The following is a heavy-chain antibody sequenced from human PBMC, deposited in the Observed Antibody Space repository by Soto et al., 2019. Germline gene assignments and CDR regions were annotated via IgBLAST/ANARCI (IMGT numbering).Heavy chain of an antibody. CDR3: ARGSGHYYGSGRYGMDV. D-gene: IGHD3-10*01. V-gene: IGHV4-30-4*01. Sequence: SETLSLTCTVSGGSISSGAFSWSWIRQPPGMGREWIGYIYHSGSTYYIPSLRSRVALSMERAKNQFSLNLSSVTAADTAVYYCARGSGHYYGSGRYGMDVWGQGTTVTVSS. J-gene: IGHJ6*02. CDR1: GGSISSGAFS. CDR2: IYHSGST.